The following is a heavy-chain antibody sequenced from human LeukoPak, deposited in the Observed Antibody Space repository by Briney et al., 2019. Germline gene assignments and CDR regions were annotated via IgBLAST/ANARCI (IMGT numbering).Heavy chain of an antibody. V-gene: IGHV3-21*04. CDR2: ISSSSSYI. J-gene: IGHJ4*02. CDR3: AKRRATSGWFYFDY. Sequence: SGGSLRLSCAASGFTFSSYSMNWVRQAPGKGLEWVSSISSSSSYIYYADSVKGRFTISRDNAKNSLYLQMNSLRAEDTALYYCAKRRATSGWFYFDYWGQGTLVTVSS. CDR1: GFTFSSYS. D-gene: IGHD6-19*01.